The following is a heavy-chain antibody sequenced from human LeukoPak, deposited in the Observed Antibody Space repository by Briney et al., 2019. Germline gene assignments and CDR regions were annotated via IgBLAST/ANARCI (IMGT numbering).Heavy chain of an antibody. CDR2: ISYDGSNK. CDR3: ARYSYDSSGYYSPHFDY. Sequence: GGSLRLSCAASGFTFSSYAMHWVRQAPGKGLEWVAVISYDGSNKYYADSVKGRFTISRDNSKNTLYLQMNSLRAEDTAVYYCARYSYDSSGYYSPHFDYWGQGTLVTVSS. CDR1: GFTFSSYA. D-gene: IGHD3-22*01. J-gene: IGHJ4*02. V-gene: IGHV3-30*04.